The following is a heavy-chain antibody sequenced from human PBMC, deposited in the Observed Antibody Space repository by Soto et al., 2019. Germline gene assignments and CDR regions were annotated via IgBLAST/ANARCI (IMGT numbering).Heavy chain of an antibody. V-gene: IGHV4-39*01. Sequence: SETLSLTCTVSGGSISSSSYYWGWIRQPPGKGLEWIGSIYYSGSTYYNPSLKSRVTISVDTSKNQFSLKLSSVTAADTAVYYCARHVNDFWSGYYYYFDYWGQGTLVTVSS. D-gene: IGHD3-3*01. J-gene: IGHJ4*02. CDR2: IYYSGST. CDR3: ARHVNDFWSGYYYYFDY. CDR1: GGSISSSSYY.